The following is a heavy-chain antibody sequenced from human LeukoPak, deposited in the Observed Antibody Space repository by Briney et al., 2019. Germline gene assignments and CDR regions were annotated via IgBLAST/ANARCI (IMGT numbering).Heavy chain of an antibody. D-gene: IGHD3-22*01. V-gene: IGHV1-69*05. J-gene: IGHJ4*02. CDR1: GGTFSSYA. Sequence: SVKVSCKASGGTFSSYAISWVRQAPGQGPEWMGGIIPIFGTANYAQKFQGRVTITTDESTSTAYMELSSLRSEDTAVYYCARGAYYYDTSGYFYWGQGTLVTVSS. CDR3: ARGAYYYDTSGYFY. CDR2: IIPIFGTA.